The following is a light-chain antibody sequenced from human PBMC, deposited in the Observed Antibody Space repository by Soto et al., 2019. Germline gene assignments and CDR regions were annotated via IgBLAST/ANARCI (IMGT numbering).Light chain of an antibody. V-gene: IGKV3-15*01. CDR2: GAS. J-gene: IGKJ5*01. CDR1: QSVSNN. Sequence: IVMTQSPASLYVSPGETEKFCCRASQSVSNNVAWYQQKPGQAPRLLILGASTRATGIPARFSGSGSGTEFTLSISSLQSEDFAVYYCKQYHNWPPSNLGQGRRLE. CDR3: KQYHNWPPSN.